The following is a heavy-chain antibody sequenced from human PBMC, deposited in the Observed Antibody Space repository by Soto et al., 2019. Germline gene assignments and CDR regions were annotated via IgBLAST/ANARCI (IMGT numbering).Heavy chain of an antibody. Sequence: EVQLVQSGAEVKKPGESLIISCQGSGYSFTTYWIAWVRQMPGKGLEWMGIIYPGDSDTRYSPSFQGQVTISADTSISTAYLQWSSLKASDSAMYYCLRGVPWYRSNWDFDYWGQGTLVTVPS. V-gene: IGHV5-51*01. J-gene: IGHJ4*02. CDR1: GYSFTTYW. D-gene: IGHD6-13*01. CDR2: IYPGDSDT. CDR3: LRGVPWYRSNWDFDY.